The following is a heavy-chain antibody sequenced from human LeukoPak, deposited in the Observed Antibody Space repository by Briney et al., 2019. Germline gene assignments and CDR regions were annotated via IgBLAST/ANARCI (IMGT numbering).Heavy chain of an antibody. CDR1: GGSISSSSYY. CDR3: ARAHYDILTGYFTHLDY. V-gene: IGHV4-61*05. Sequence: SETLSLTCTVSGGSISSSSYYWGWIRQPPGKGLEWIGYIYYSGSTNYNPSLKSRVTISVDTSKNQFSLKLSSVTAADTAVYYCARAHYDILTGYFTHLDYWGQGTLVTVSS. J-gene: IGHJ4*02. D-gene: IGHD3-9*01. CDR2: IYYSGST.